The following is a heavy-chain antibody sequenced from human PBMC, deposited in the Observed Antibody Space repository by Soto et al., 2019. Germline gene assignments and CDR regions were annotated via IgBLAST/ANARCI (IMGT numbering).Heavy chain of an antibody. CDR3: ARSSGGNFGIIIEGTNWFAP. J-gene: IGHJ5*02. V-gene: IGHV1-46*01. Sequence: ASVKVSCKAPRDTFTSYYINWVRQAPGQGLELMGVINPHGGSTAYAQKFKGRVTLTRDTSASTVYMEVSSLTSEDTAMYYCARSSGGNFGIIIEGTNWFAPWGQGTLVTVSS. D-gene: IGHD1-26*01. CDR2: INPHGGST. CDR1: RDTFTSYY.